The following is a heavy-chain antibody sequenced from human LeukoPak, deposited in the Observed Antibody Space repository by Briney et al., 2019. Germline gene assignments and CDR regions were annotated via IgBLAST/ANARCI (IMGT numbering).Heavy chain of an antibody. CDR1: GFTFSSYA. Sequence: GGSLRLSCAASGFTFSSYAMSWVRQAPGKGLEWVSAISGSGGSTYYADSVKGRFTISRDNSKNTLYLQMNSLRAEDTAVYYCAKAAFEYSSSSPNWFDPWGQGTLVTVSS. D-gene: IGHD6-6*01. J-gene: IGHJ5*02. CDR3: AKAAFEYSSSSPNWFDP. V-gene: IGHV3-23*01. CDR2: ISGSGGST.